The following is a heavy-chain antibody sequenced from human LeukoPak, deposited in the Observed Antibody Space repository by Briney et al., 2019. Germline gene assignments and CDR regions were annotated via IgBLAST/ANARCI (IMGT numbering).Heavy chain of an antibody. CDR1: GCSISSYY. D-gene: IGHD3-22*01. J-gene: IGHJ5*02. V-gene: IGHV4-59*01. CDR3: ARGSYYYDSSVYYYHNWFDP. Sequence: SETLSLTCTVAGCSISSYYWGSVRHPPGKGLEYIGFIYYSGTTKYNPSLKSRATISVDTSKNQFYLDLTSVTAADTAVYYCARGSYYYDSSVYYYHNWFDPWGQGTLVIVSS. CDR2: IYYSGTT.